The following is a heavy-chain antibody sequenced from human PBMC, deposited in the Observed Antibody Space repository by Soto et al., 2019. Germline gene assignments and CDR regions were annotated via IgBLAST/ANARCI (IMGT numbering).Heavy chain of an antibody. CDR3: ATSSLYGIYL. V-gene: IGHV4-30-4*01. Sequence: SETLALTCSVSGGSISSGYYYWSWIRQPPGKCLEWIGNIYYSGNTYYNPSLKSRLIIXXXTXXXXXSLXVXXVTXADTAVYYCATSSLYGIYLWGEGKRVT. CDR1: GGSISSGYYY. CDR2: IYYSGNT. J-gene: IGHJ6*02.